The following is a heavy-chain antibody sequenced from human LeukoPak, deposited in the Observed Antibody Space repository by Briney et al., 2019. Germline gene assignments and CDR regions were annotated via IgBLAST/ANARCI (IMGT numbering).Heavy chain of an antibody. Sequence: GGSLRLSCEASGFSFDEYTMHWVRQAPGKGLEWVSLIGYDGDTKYYADSVRGRFTVSRDNSKNSLFLQMSSLRTDDTGFYYCAKDGHYCTATTCYSSWFDPWGQGTLVTVSS. V-gene: IGHV3-43*01. J-gene: IGHJ5*02. CDR2: IGYDGDTK. D-gene: IGHD1/OR15-1a*01. CDR1: GFSFDEYT. CDR3: AKDGHYCTATTCYSSWFDP.